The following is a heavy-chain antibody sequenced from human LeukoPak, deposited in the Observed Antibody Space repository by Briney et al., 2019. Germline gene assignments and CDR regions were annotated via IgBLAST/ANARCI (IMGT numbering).Heavy chain of an antibody. CDR2: INPNKGGT. CDR3: ARDSGDYYGAGSRFDP. V-gene: IGHV1-2*02. J-gene: IGHJ5*02. D-gene: IGHD3-10*01. CDR1: GYRLTGYY. Sequence: GASVKVSCKASGYRLTGYYIHWVRQAPGQGLEWMGWINPNKGGTNYTQKFQGRVTMARDTSKTTTYMLLSSLRSDDTAVYYCARDSGDYYGAGSRFDPWGQGTLVTVSS.